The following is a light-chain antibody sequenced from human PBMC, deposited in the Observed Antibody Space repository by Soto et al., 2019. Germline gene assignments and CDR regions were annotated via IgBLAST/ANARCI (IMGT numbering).Light chain of an antibody. CDR3: QNDGSSPYS. CDR1: QSVSSSY. Sequence: EIVLTQSPGTLSLSPGERATLSCRASQSVSSSYLAWYQQKPGQAPRLLIYGASSRATGIPDRFRGSGSVTVFTLTITGLEPEDCAVYDCQNDGSSPYSFGQGTKLEIK. J-gene: IGKJ2*01. CDR2: GAS. V-gene: IGKV3-20*01.